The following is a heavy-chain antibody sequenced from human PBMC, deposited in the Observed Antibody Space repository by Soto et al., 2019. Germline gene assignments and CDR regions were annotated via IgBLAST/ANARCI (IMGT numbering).Heavy chain of an antibody. CDR2: INAGNGNT. CDR1: GYTFTSYA. CDR3: ARGVGSGLSDY. J-gene: IGHJ4*02. Sequence: QVQLVQSGAEVKKPGASVKVSCKASGYTFTSYAMHWVRQAPGQRLEWMGWINAGNGNTKYSQKFQGRVTITRDTSASTAYMERSSLRSEGTAVYYCARGVGSGLSDYWGQGTLVTVSS. V-gene: IGHV1-3*01. D-gene: IGHD1-26*01.